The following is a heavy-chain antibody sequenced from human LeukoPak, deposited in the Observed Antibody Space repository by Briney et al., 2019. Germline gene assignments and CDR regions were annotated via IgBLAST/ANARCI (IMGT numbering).Heavy chain of an antibody. CDR2: INPNSGGT. D-gene: IGHD3-9*01. CDR3: AREASVRYFDWLSSPAAFDI. J-gene: IGHJ3*02. Sequence: GASVTVSCKASGYTFTGYYMHWVRQAPGQGLEWMGWINPNSGGTNYAQKFQGRVTMTRDTSISTAYMELSRLRSDDTAVYYCAREASVRYFDWLSSPAAFDIWGQGTMVTVSS. V-gene: IGHV1-2*02. CDR1: GYTFTGYY.